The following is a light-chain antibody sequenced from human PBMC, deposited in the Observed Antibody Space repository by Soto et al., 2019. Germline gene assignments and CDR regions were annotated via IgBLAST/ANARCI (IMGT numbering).Light chain of an antibody. CDR3: QYQGT. CDR1: QSVGRRY. V-gene: IGKV3-20*01. CDR2: DTS. J-gene: IGKJ4*01. Sequence: IVLTQSPGTLSLSPGVRATLSCRASQSVGRRYLAWYQQKPGQAPRLLIYDTSERGSDIPDRLSGSGSGTDFTLTINRLGPEDFAVYYCQYQGTFGGGTKVEIE.